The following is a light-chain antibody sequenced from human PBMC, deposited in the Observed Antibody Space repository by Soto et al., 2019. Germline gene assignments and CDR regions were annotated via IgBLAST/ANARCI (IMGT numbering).Light chain of an antibody. CDR1: SSDVGTYNS. CDR2: DVD. J-gene: IGLJ2*01. Sequence: QSVLTQPASVSGSPGQSITISCTGTSSDVGTYNSVSWYQQHPGKAPKLMIYDVDIRPSGVSNRFSGSKSGNTASLTISGXXXXXXAXYYCXSXXXXXXXLFGXGT. V-gene: IGLV2-14*01. CDR3: XSXXXXXXXL.